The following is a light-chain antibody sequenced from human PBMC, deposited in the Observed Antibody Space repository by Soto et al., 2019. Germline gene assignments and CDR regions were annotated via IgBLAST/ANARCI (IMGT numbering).Light chain of an antibody. V-gene: IGLV2-11*01. CDR3: CAYVGNSLV. J-gene: IGLJ1*01. CDR1: NIDISTFMY. CDR2: DVT. Sequence: QSALTQPRSVSGSPGQSVTVSCTGTNIDISTFMYISWYQQLPGKAPKLVIFDVTERPAGVPHRFSGSESGNTASLTISGLQAEDEADYYCCAYVGNSLVFGSGTKLTVL.